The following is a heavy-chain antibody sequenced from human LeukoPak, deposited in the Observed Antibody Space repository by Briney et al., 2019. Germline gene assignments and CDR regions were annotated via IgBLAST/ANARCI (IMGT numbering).Heavy chain of an antibody. CDR1: GGSFSGYY. D-gene: IGHD3-10*01. J-gene: IGHJ5*02. V-gene: IGHV4-34*01. CDR3: ARDFPGAVRGVAGWFDP. Sequence: SETLSLTCAVYGGSFSGYYWSWIRQPPGKGLEWIGRIYHSGSTYYNPSLKSRVTISVDTSKNQFSLKLSSVTAADTAVYYCARDFPGAVRGVAGWFDPWGQGTLVTVSS. CDR2: IYHSGST.